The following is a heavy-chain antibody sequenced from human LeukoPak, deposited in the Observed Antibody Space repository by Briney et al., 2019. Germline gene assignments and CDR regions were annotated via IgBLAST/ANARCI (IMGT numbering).Heavy chain of an antibody. Sequence: GGSLRLSCAASGFTFSSYAMHWVRQAPGKGLEWVAVISYDGSNKYYADSVKGRFTISRDNSKNTPYLQMNSLRAEDTAVYYCARDLARLWLVRYYYYGMDVWGQGTTVTVSS. V-gene: IGHV3-30-3*01. CDR3: ARDLARLWLVRYYYYGMDV. D-gene: IGHD6-19*01. CDR1: GFTFSSYA. J-gene: IGHJ6*02. CDR2: ISYDGSNK.